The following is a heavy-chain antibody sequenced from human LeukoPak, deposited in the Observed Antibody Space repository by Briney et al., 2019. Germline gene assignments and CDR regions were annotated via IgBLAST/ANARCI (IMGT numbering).Heavy chain of an antibody. CDR3: ARSIDWFDP. CDR1: GGSISSYS. J-gene: IGHJ5*02. Sequence: SETLSLTCTVSGGSISSYSRSWIRQPPGKGLEWIGYIFYSGSTNYNPSLKSRVTISVDTSKNQFSLKLSSVTAADTAVYYCARSIDWFDPWGQGTLVTVSS. V-gene: IGHV4-59*01. CDR2: IFYSGST.